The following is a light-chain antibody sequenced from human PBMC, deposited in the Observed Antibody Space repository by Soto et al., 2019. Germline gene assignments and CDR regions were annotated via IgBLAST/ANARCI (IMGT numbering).Light chain of an antibody. CDR2: EVS. J-gene: IGLJ1*01. Sequence: QSVLTQSPSASGSPGQSVTISCTGTSSDIGGYNSVSWYQQHPGKAPKVMIFEVSNRPSGVSYRFSGSKSGNTASLTISGLQAEDEADYFCSSYSISTAYLFGTGTKV. CDR1: SSDIGGYNS. CDR3: SSYSISTAYL. V-gene: IGLV2-14*01.